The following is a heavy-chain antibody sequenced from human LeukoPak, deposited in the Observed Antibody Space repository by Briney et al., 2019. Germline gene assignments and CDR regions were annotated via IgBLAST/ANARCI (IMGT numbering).Heavy chain of an antibody. V-gene: IGHV4-34*01. J-gene: IGHJ4*02. Sequence: PSETLSLTCAVYGGSFSGYYWSWIRQPPGHGLEWIGEINHSGSTNYNPSLKTRVTISVDTSKKQFSLKLSSVAAADTAVYYCARARGMVRNFYYWGQGTLVTVSS. CDR2: INHSGST. D-gene: IGHD5-18*01. CDR1: GGSFSGYY. CDR3: ARARGMVRNFYY.